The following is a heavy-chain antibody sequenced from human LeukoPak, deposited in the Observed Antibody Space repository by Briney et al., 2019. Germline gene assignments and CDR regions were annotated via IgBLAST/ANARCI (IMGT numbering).Heavy chain of an antibody. CDR2: ISGSGGST. D-gene: IGHD3-3*01. Sequence: GGSLRLSCAASGFTFSIYAMSWVRQAPGKGLQWVSAISGSGGSTYYADSVRGRFTISRDNSKNTLYLQMNSQRAEDTAVYYCAKVVQDLGAYYDFWSGYQGVNFDYWGQGTLVTVSS. CDR3: AKVVQDLGAYYDFWSGYQGVNFDY. V-gene: IGHV3-23*01. J-gene: IGHJ4*02. CDR1: GFTFSIYA.